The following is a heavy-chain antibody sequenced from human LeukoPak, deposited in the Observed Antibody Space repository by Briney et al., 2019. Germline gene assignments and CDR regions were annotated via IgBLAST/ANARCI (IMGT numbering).Heavy chain of an antibody. Sequence: SSETLSLTCTVSGGSISSNSYYWSWIRQPPGKGLEWIGYIYYSGSTNYNPSLKSRVTISVDTSKNQFSLKLSSVTAADTAVYYCARGRSSGSYELDFDYWGQGTLVTVSS. D-gene: IGHD1-26*01. CDR3: ARGRSSGSYELDFDY. CDR1: GGSISSNSYY. J-gene: IGHJ4*02. V-gene: IGHV4-61*01. CDR2: IYYSGST.